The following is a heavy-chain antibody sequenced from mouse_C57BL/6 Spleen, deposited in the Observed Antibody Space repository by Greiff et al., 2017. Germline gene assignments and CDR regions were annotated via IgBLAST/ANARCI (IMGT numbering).Heavy chain of an antibody. CDR1: GFNIKDDY. CDR3: TTISHKAH. Sequence: EVQLQESGAELVRPGASVKLSCTASGFNIKDDYMHWVKQRPEQGLEWIGWIDPENGDTEYASKFQGKATITADTSSNTAYLQLSSLTSEDTAVYYCTTISHKAHWGQGTTLTVSS. CDR2: IDPENGDT. J-gene: IGHJ2*01. V-gene: IGHV14-4*01.